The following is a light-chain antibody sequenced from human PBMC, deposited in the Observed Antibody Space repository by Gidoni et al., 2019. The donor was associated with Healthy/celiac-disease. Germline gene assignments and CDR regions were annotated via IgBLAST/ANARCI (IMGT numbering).Light chain of an antibody. CDR3: QQYNSYSHS. V-gene: IGKV1-5*03. J-gene: IGKJ2*03. Sequence: DIKMTQPPSTLSASVGDRVTITCRASRSISSWLAWYQQKPGKAPKLLIYNASCLESGVPSWSSGSGSGTEFSLTIISLQPDDFATYYCQQYNSYSHSFGQGTKLEIK. CDR1: RSISSW. CDR2: NAS.